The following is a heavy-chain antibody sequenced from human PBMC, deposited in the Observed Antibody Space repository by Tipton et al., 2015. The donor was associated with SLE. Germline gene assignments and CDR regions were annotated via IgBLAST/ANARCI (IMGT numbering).Heavy chain of an antibody. CDR1: GGSISSSSYY. V-gene: IGHV4-39*07. CDR2: IYYSGST. D-gene: IGHD2-21*01. CDR3: ARHVVVIATGPDSYYFDY. J-gene: IGHJ4*02. Sequence: LSLTCTVSGGSISSSSYYWGWIRQPPGKGLEWIGSIYYSGSTYYNPSLKSRVTISVDTSKNQFSLKLSSVTAADTAVYYCARHVVVIATGPDSYYFDYWGQGTLVTVSS.